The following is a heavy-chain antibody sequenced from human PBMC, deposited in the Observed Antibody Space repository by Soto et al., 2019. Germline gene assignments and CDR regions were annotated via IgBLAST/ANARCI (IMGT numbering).Heavy chain of an antibody. CDR3: AREVFYYDSSGYYYGHAFDI. D-gene: IGHD3-22*01. CDR1: GGSISSYY. CDR2: IYYSGST. V-gene: IGHV4-59*01. J-gene: IGHJ3*02. Sequence: SETLSLTCTVSGGSISSYYWSWIRQPPGKGLEWIGYIYYSGSTNYNPSLKSRVTISVDTSKNQFSLKLSSVTAADTAVYYCAREVFYYDSSGYYYGHAFDIWGQGTMVTVSS.